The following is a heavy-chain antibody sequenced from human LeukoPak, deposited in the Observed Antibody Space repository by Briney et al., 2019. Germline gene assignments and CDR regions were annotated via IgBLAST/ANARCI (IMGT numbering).Heavy chain of an antibody. CDR3: ARDGHYYDSSGYYSLDY. V-gene: IGHV3-30*04. D-gene: IGHD3-22*01. CDR2: ISYDGSNK. J-gene: IGHJ4*02. CDR1: GFTFSSYA. Sequence: GRSLRLSCAASGFTFSSYAMHWVRQAPGKGLEWVAVISYDGSNKYYADSVKGRFTISRDNSKNTLYLQMNSLRAEGTAVYYCARDGHYYDSSGYYSLDYWGQGTLVTVSS.